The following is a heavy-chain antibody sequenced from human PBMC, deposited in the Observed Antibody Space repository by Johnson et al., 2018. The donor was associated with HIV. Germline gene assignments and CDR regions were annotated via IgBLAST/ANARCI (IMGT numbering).Heavy chain of an antibody. Sequence: VQLVESGGGVVQPGGSLRLSCAASGFTVSSNYMSWVRQAPGKGLEWVSVIYSGGTTYYADSVKGRFIISRDSSKNTLYLQMDRLRAEDTAQYYCARDLQGRDAFDIWGQGTMVTVSS. V-gene: IGHV3-66*01. CDR1: GFTVSSNY. J-gene: IGHJ3*02. CDR3: ARDLQGRDAFDI. CDR2: IYSGGTT.